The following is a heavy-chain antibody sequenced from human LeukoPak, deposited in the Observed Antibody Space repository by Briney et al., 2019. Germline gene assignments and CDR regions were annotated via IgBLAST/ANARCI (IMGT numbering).Heavy chain of an antibody. Sequence: PGGSLRLSCAASGFTFTCCWMSWVRQTPGKGLEWVGSIKQDGGEKFYADSVKGRLTISRDNAKNSLYLQMNSLRAEDTAVYYCARVPGVTRYFDSWGQGILVTVSS. CDR1: GFTFTCCW. CDR2: IKQDGGEK. D-gene: IGHD4-23*01. CDR3: ARVPGVTRYFDS. J-gene: IGHJ4*02. V-gene: IGHV3-7*01.